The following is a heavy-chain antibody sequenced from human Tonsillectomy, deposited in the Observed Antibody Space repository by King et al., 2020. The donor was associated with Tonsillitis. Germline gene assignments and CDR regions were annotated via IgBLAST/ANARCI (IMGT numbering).Heavy chain of an antibody. CDR3: ASEGSSSAFDY. Sequence: LQLQESGPGLVKPSETLSLTCIVSGGSISSSGYYWGWIRQPPGKGLAFIGSISSSGSTYYKPSLKSRVTISIDTSKNQFSLKLTSVTAADTAVYYCASEGSSSAFDYWGQGILVTASS. CDR2: ISSSGST. J-gene: IGHJ4*02. D-gene: IGHD6-13*01. V-gene: IGHV4-39*07. CDR1: GGSISSSGYY.